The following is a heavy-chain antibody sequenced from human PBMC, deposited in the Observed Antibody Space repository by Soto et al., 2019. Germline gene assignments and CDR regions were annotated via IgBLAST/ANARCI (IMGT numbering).Heavy chain of an antibody. D-gene: IGHD3-3*01. CDR1: GFRFSSYA. V-gene: IGHV3-30*18. CDR3: AKPHSSLEWPPFGP. CDR2: IKSDGSS. Sequence: GGSLRLSCAASGFRFSSYAMHWVRQAPGKGLGWVAVIKSDGSSHYTDSVKGRFTVSRDNSRNTLQMINVRPDDTAVYYCAKPHSSLEWPPFGPWGHGTLVTVSS. J-gene: IGHJ5*02.